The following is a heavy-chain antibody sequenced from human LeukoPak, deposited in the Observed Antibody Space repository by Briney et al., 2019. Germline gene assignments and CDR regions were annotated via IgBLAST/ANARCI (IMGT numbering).Heavy chain of an antibody. D-gene: IGHD5/OR15-5a*01. CDR3: AKGLSTNIY. Sequence: GGSLRLSCAASGFTFSSYAMSWVRQAPGKGLEWVSSISSSGDSTCYADSVKGRFTISRDNSKNTLYLQMNSLRAEDMATYYCAKGLSTNIYWGQGTLVTVSS. CDR1: GFTFSSYA. J-gene: IGHJ4*02. CDR2: ISSSGDST. V-gene: IGHV3-23*01.